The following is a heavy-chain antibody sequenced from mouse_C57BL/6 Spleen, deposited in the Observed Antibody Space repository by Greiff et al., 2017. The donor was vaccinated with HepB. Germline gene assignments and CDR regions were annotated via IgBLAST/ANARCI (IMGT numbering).Heavy chain of an antibody. Sequence: EVQLQESGGGLVKPGGSLKLSCAASGFTFSSYAMSWVRQTPEKRLEWVATISDGGSYTYYPDNVKGRFTISRDNAKNNLYLQMSHLKSEDTAMYYCARAPITTVVTDYFDYWGQGTTLTVSS. V-gene: IGHV5-4*01. CDR3: ARAPITTVVTDYFDY. D-gene: IGHD1-1*01. CDR2: ISDGGSYT. CDR1: GFTFSSYA. J-gene: IGHJ2*01.